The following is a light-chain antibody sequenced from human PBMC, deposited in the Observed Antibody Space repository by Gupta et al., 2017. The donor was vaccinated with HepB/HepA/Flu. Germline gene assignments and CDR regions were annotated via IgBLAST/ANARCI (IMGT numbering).Light chain of an antibody. Sequence: DIVMTQSPLSLPVTPGAPASIPCRSSKTLLHSNGYNYLEWYLQKPGQAPQLLIYLGSSRASGVPDRFSGSGSGTDFTLKISRVEAEDVGVYYCVQALQNPRTFGEGTKVEIK. CDR2: LGS. J-gene: IGKJ2*01. V-gene: IGKV2-28*01. CDR3: VQALQNPRT. CDR1: KTLLHSNGYNY.